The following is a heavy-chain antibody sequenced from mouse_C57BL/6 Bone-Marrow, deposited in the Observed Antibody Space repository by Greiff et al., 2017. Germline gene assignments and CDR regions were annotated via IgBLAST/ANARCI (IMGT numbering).Heavy chain of an antibody. D-gene: IGHD2-3*01. Sequence: EVQLQQSGPELVKPGASVKISCKASGYTFTDYYMNWVKQSHGKSIEWIGDINPNNGGTSYNQKFKGKATLTVDKSSSTAYMELRSLTSEDSAVYYCARGRDGYYGNAMDYWGQGTSVTVSS. CDR1: GYTFTDYY. V-gene: IGHV1-26*01. CDR2: INPNNGGT. CDR3: ARGRDGYYGNAMDY. J-gene: IGHJ4*01.